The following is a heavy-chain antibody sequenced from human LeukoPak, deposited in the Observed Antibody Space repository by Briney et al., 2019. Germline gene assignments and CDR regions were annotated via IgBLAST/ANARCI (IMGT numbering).Heavy chain of an antibody. CDR2: IYYSGST. Sequence: SETLSLTCTVSGGSISSYYWSWIRQPPGKGLECIGYIYYSGSTNYNPSLKSRVTISVDTSKNQFSLKLSSVTAADTAVYYCARDPFPGTYFDYSGQGTLVTVSS. J-gene: IGHJ4*02. CDR3: ARDPFPGTYFDY. CDR1: GGSISSYY. V-gene: IGHV4-59*01.